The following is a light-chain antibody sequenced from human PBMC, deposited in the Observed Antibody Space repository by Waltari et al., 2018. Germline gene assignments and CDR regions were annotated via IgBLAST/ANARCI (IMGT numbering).Light chain of an antibody. CDR2: GAS. CDR1: QSVTRA. J-gene: IGKJ1*01. V-gene: IGKV3-20*01. Sequence: DIVLTQSPATLSLPPGESATLSCRTRQSVTRALAWYQQKPGQAPRLLIYGASNRATGIPDRFSGSGSGTDFSLTISSLEPEDFAVYYCQHYLRLPVTFGQGTKVEVK. CDR3: QHYLRLPVT.